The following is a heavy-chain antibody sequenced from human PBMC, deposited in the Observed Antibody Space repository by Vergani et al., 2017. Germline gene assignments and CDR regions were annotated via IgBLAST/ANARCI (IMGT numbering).Heavy chain of an antibody. Sequence: EVQLLESGGGLVQPGGSLRLSCAASGFTFSSYAMSWVRQAPGKGLEWVSAISGSGGSTYYADSVKGRFTISRDNSKNTLYLQMNSLRAEDTAVYYCAKGRYYYGSGSSYYGMDVWGQGTTVTVSS. V-gene: IGHV3-23*01. CDR3: AKGRYYYGSGSSYYGMDV. CDR2: ISGSGGST. J-gene: IGHJ6*02. CDR1: GFTFSSYA. D-gene: IGHD3-10*01.